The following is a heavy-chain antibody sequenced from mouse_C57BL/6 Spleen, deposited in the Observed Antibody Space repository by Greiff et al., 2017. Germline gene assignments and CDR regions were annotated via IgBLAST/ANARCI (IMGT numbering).Heavy chain of an antibody. Sequence: EVQLQQSGPELVKPGASVKISCKASGYSFTDYNMNWVKQSNGKSLEWIGVINPNYGTTSYNQKFKGKATLTVDQSSSTAYMQLNSLTPEDSAVYYCARSYYGSSYGDYYYAMDYWGQGTSVTVSS. CDR3: ARSYYGSSYGDYYYAMDY. J-gene: IGHJ4*01. CDR2: INPNYGTT. V-gene: IGHV1-39*01. D-gene: IGHD1-1*01. CDR1: GYSFTDYN.